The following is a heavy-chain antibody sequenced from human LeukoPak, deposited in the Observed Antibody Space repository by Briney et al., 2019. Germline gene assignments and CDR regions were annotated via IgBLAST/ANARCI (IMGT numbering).Heavy chain of an antibody. CDR3: AAGWVCSGGSCYYYFDY. CDR1: GFTFTGSA. Sequence: SVKVSCKASGFTFTGSAMQWVRQARGQRLEWIGWIVVGSGNTNYAQKFQERVTITRDMSTSTAYMELSSLRSEDTAVYYCAAGWVCSGGSCYYYFDYWGQGTLVTVSS. D-gene: IGHD2-15*01. J-gene: IGHJ4*02. V-gene: IGHV1-58*02. CDR2: IVVGSGNT.